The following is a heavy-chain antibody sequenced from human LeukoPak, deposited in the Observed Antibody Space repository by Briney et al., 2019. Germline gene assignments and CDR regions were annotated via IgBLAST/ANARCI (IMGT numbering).Heavy chain of an antibody. CDR3: ARAAWGQYCTNGVCYMRDYYYYMDV. J-gene: IGHJ6*03. V-gene: IGHV4-34*01. CDR2: INHSGST. D-gene: IGHD2-8*01. CDR1: GGSFSGYY. Sequence: PSETLSLTCAVYGGSFSGYYWSWIRQPPGKGLEWIGEINHSGSTNYNPSLKSRVTISVDTSKNQFSLKLSSVTAADTAVYYCARAAWGQYCTNGVCYMRDYYYYMDVWGKGTTVTVSS.